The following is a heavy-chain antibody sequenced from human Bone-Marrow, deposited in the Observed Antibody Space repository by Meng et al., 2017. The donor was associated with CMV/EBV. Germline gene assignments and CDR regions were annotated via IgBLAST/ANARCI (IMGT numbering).Heavy chain of an antibody. CDR1: GFTFSSYS. CDR3: ARDPPQQWLAYYFDY. V-gene: IGHV3-48*04. Sequence: GESLKISCAASGFTFSSYSMNWVRQAPGKGLEWVSYISSSGSTIYYADSVKGRFTISRDNAKNSLYLQMNSLRAEDTAVYYCARDPPQQWLAYYFDYWGQGTLVTSPQ. CDR2: ISSSGSTI. J-gene: IGHJ4*02. D-gene: IGHD6-19*01.